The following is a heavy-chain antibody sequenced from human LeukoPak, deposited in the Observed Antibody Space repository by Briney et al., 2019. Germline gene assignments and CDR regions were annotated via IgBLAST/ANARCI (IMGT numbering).Heavy chain of an antibody. Sequence: SETLSLTCTVSGGSISSGDYYWSWIRQPPGKGLEWIGYIYYSGSTYYNPSLKSRVTISVDTSKNQFSLKLSSVTAADTAVYYCVRENPALRYFDWLLSGYFDYWGQGTLVTVSS. D-gene: IGHD3-9*01. J-gene: IGHJ4*02. CDR3: VRENPALRYFDWLLSGYFDY. V-gene: IGHV4-30-4*01. CDR1: GGSISSGDYY. CDR2: IYYSGST.